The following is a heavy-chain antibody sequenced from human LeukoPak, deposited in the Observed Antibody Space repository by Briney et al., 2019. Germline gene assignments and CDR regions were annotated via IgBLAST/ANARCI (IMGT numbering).Heavy chain of an antibody. V-gene: IGHV3-23*01. CDR3: AKAASGNWNDVSDY. CDR1: GFTFSTYA. J-gene: IGHJ4*02. D-gene: IGHD1-20*01. CDR2: ISGRGVST. Sequence: GGSLRLSCAASGFTFSTYAMSWVRQAPGKGLEWVSAISGRGVSTSYADSVRGRFTISRDNSKNALYLQMNSLRAEDTAVYYCAKAASGNWNDVSDYWGQGTLVTVSS.